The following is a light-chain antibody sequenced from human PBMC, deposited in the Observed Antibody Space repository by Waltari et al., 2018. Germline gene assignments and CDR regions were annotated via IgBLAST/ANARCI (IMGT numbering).Light chain of an antibody. Sequence: DIQMTQSPSSLSASVGDRVTITCRASQNISTYLNWFQQKPGEAPKLLIYAASSLQGGVPSRFSGSGSGTDFTLTITSLQPEDFATYFCQQSYSSLYTFGQGTKLEI. V-gene: IGKV1-39*01. CDR2: AAS. CDR3: QQSYSSLYT. CDR1: QNISTY. J-gene: IGKJ2*01.